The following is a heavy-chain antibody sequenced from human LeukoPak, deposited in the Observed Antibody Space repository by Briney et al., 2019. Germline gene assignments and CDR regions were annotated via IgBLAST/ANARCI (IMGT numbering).Heavy chain of an antibody. Sequence: ASVKVSCKASGGTFSSYAIIWVRQAPGQGLEWMGGIIPIFGTANYAQKFQGRVTITTDESTSTAYMELSSLRSEDTAVYYCARGTNYDYVWGSYRGGPMDVWGKGTAVTVSS. J-gene: IGHJ6*03. CDR1: GGTFSSYA. V-gene: IGHV1-69*05. CDR2: IIPIFGTA. CDR3: ARGTNYDYVWGSYRGGPMDV. D-gene: IGHD3-16*02.